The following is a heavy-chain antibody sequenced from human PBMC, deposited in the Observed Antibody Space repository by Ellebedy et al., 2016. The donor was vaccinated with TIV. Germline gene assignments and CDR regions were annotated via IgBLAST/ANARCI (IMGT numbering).Heavy chain of an antibody. J-gene: IGHJ3*02. CDR2: ISAYTGDT. V-gene: IGHV1-18*01. Sequence: ASVKVSCKASGYSFSTYGISWVRQAPGQGLEWMGWISAYTGDTKYAQKFQGRVILTTDTATETAYMELRSLRSDDTAIYYCARDMVQGVVARYLWFDIWGQGTLVTVSS. CDR1: GYSFSTYG. D-gene: IGHD2-21*01. CDR3: ARDMVQGVVARYLWFDI.